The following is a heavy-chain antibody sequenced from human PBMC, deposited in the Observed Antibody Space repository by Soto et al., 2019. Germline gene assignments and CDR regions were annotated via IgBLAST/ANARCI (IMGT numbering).Heavy chain of an antibody. Sequence: AASVKVSCKASGYTFNTFGITWVRQAPGQGLEWMGCVNGYNNKRDYSRKLQDRITLTADPSTSTSYMELRSLTSDDTAVYYCATDIVLVPAGDLDYWGQGTLVTVSS. CDR2: VNGYNNKR. CDR3: ATDIVLVPAGDLDY. CDR1: GYTFNTFG. V-gene: IGHV1-18*01. J-gene: IGHJ4*02. D-gene: IGHD2-2*01.